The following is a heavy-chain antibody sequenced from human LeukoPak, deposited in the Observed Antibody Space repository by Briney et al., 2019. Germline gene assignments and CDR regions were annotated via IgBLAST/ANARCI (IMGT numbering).Heavy chain of an antibody. Sequence: PGGSLRLSCAASGFTFSSYAMNWVRQAPGKGLEWVSSISSSSSYIYYADSVKGRFTISRDNAKNSLYLQMNSLRAEDTAVYYCARMSGYSSFFPTGYFDYWGQGTLVTVSS. CDR2: ISSSSSYI. J-gene: IGHJ4*02. CDR1: GFTFSSYA. V-gene: IGHV3-21*01. D-gene: IGHD6-19*01. CDR3: ARMSGYSSFFPTGYFDY.